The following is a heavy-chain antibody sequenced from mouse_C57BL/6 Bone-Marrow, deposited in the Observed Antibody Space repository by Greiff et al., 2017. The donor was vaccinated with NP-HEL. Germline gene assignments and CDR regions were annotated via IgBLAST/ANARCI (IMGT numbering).Heavy chain of an antibody. CDR3: ARRSNYTSAWFAY. D-gene: IGHD2-5*01. CDR2: INPNNGGT. Sequence: EVQLQQSGPELVKPGASVKIPCKASGYTFTDYNMDWVKQSHGKSLEWIGDINPNNGGTIYNQKFKGKATLTVDKSSSTAYMELRSLTSEDTAVYYCARRSNYTSAWFAYWGQGTLVTVSA. J-gene: IGHJ3*01. V-gene: IGHV1-18*01. CDR1: GYTFTDYN.